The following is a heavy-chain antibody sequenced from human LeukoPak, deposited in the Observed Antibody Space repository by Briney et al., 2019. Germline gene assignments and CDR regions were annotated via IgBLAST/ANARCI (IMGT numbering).Heavy chain of an antibody. Sequence: PSETLSLTCAVSGGSISSGGYSWSWIRQPPGKGLEWIGYIYHSGSTYYNPSLKSRVTISVDTSKSQFSLRLSSVTAADTAVYYCARHRSGSSWFAPWGQGTLVTVSS. J-gene: IGHJ5*02. CDR2: IYHSGST. D-gene: IGHD6-19*01. V-gene: IGHV4-30-2*01. CDR1: GGSISSGGYS. CDR3: ARHRSGSSWFAP.